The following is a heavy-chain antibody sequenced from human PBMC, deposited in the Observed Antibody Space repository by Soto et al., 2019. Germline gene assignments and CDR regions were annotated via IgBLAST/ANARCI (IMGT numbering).Heavy chain of an antibody. CDR1: GYSFTNYG. Sequence: QDQLLQPGAEVKKPGASVTVSCKASGYSFTNYGITWVRQAPGQGPEWMGWISAFNGNTHYAQKLQGRVTMTTDASTSTAYMQLRSLRSDDTAVYYCARDRGVAPPVAGNTHYYYYMDVWGKGTTVTVSS. J-gene: IGHJ6*03. D-gene: IGHD6-19*01. V-gene: IGHV1-18*01. CDR2: ISAFNGNT. CDR3: ARDRGVAPPVAGNTHYYYYMDV.